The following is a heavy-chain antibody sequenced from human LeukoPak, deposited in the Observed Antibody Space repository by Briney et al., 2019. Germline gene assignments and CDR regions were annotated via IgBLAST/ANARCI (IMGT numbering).Heavy chain of an antibody. J-gene: IGHJ4*02. CDR2: IYTSGST. CDR3: SVGSSGWYGTYYFDY. V-gene: IGHV4-4*07. Sequence: SETLSLTCTVSGGSISSYYWSWIRQPAGKGLEWIGRIYTSGSTNYNPSLKSRVTMSVDTSRNQFSLKLSSVTAADTAVYYCSVGSSGWYGTYYFDYWGQGTLVTVSS. CDR1: GGSISSYY. D-gene: IGHD6-19*01.